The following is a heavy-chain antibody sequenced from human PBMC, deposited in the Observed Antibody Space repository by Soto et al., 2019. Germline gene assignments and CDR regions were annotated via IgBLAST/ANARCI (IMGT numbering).Heavy chain of an antibody. CDR3: ARGVGYSSGWYVWYFDL. Sequence: QVQLVQSGAEVKKPGASVKVSCKASGYTFTSHDINWVRQATGQGLEWMGWMNPNSGNTGYAQKFQGRVTMTRNTSISTAYMELSSLRSEETAVYYCARGVGYSSGWYVWYFDLWGRGTLVTVSS. V-gene: IGHV1-8*01. CDR2: MNPNSGNT. CDR1: GYTFTSHD. D-gene: IGHD6-19*01. J-gene: IGHJ2*01.